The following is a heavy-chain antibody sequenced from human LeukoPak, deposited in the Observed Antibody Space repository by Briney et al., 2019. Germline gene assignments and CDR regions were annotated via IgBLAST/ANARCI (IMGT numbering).Heavy chain of an antibody. D-gene: IGHD2-21*02. CDR2: IAGSSGYI. CDR3: ARDRGAYCGGDCYLGFDY. J-gene: IGHJ4*01. V-gene: IGHV3-21*01. Sequence: GGSLRLSCETSGFPFADYTMNWVRQAPGKGLEWVSSIAGSSGYISYADSVKGRFTISRDNAKKSLYLQMTSLTAEDTAVYYCARDRGAYCGGDCYLGFDYWGRGTLVTVSS. CDR1: GFPFADYT.